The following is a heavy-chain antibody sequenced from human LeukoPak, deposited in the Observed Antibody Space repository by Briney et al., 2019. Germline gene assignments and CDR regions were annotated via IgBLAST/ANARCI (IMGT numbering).Heavy chain of an antibody. Sequence: PSETLSLTCTVSGGSISSYYWSWIRQPAGKGLEWIGRIYTSGSTNYNPSLKSRVTMSVDTSKNQFSLKLSSVTAADTAVYYCASSDSSSWYVRVVYYVYWGQGTLVTVSS. CDR2: IYTSGST. D-gene: IGHD6-13*01. V-gene: IGHV4-4*07. J-gene: IGHJ4*02. CDR3: ASSDSSSWYVRVVYYVY. CDR1: GGSISSYY.